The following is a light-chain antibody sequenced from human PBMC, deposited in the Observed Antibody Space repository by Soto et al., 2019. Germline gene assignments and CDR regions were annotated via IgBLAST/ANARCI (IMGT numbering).Light chain of an antibody. J-gene: IGLJ2*01. CDR2: DVT. Sequence: QSALTQPASVSGSPGQSITISCTGTSNDIGAYNYVSWYQQHPGKAPKLLIYDVTNRPSGVSDRFSGSKSGRTASLTISGLQPQDEADYYCSSYTSLIAVVFGGGTKVTVL. CDR1: SNDIGAYNY. V-gene: IGLV2-14*03. CDR3: SSYTSLIAVV.